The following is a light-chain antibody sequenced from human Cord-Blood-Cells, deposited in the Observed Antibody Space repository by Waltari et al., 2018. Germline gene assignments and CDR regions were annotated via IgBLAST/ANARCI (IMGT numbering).Light chain of an antibody. CDR3: SSYTSSSTLV. Sequence: QSALTQPASVSGSPGQSITISCTGTSSDVGGYNYVSWYQQHPGKAPKLRLYDVSTRPSGVSTRFSGSKSVNTASVTISGLQAEDEADYYCSSYTSSSTLVFGGGTKLTVL. CDR1: SSDVGGYNY. CDR2: DVS. J-gene: IGLJ3*02. V-gene: IGLV2-14*01.